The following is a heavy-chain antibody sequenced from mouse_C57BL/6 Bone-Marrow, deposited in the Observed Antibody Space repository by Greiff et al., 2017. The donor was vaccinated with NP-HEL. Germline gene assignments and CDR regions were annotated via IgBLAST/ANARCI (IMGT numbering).Heavy chain of an antibody. J-gene: IGHJ3*01. V-gene: IGHV1-72*01. CDR2: IAPNSGGT. CDR3: ARSARNFGSPAWFAY. Sequence: VQLQQPGAELVKPGASVKLSCKASGYTFTSYWMHWVKQRPGRGLEWIGRIAPNSGGTKYNEKFKSKATLTVDKPSSTAYMQLSSLTSEDSAVYYCARSARNFGSPAWFAYWGQGTLVTVSA. CDR1: GYTFTSYW. D-gene: IGHD1-1*01.